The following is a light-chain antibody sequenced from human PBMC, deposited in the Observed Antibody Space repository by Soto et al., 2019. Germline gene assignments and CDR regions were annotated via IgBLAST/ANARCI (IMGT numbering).Light chain of an antibody. J-gene: IGLJ2*01. V-gene: IGLV2-14*01. CDR2: DVS. CDR1: SSDVGGYNY. CDR3: SSYSSTLSEV. Sequence: QSVLTQPASVSGSPGQSITISCTGTSSDVGGYNYVSWYQRHPGKAPKLMIYDVSNRPSGVSNRFSGSKSGNTTSLTISGLQADDDADYYCSSYSSTLSEVFGGGTKLTVL.